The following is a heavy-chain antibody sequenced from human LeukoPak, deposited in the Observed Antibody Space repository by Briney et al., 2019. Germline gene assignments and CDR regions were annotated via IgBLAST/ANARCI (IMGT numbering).Heavy chain of an antibody. J-gene: IGHJ4*02. CDR2: IIPILGIA. V-gene: IGHV1-69*04. CDR3: ARDDGRSYYAY. D-gene: IGHD1-26*01. CDR1: GGTFSSYA. Sequence: SVKVSCKASGGTFSSYAISWVRQAPGQGLEWMGRIIPILGIANYAQKLQGRVTMTTDTSTSTAYMELWSLRSDDTAVYYCARDDGRSYYAYWGQGTLVTVSS.